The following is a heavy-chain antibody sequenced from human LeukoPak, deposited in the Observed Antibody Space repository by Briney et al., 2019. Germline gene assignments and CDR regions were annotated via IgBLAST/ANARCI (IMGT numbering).Heavy chain of an antibody. Sequence: GGSLRLSCAASGFTFSSYPLHWVRQAPGKGLEWVALISSDGSEKYYGESVKGRITISRDISQNTLFLQMNRLRPEDTAVYFCARQGGSVRYHYNYMDLWGRGTTVVVSS. V-gene: IGHV3-30*04. CDR1: GFTFSSYP. J-gene: IGHJ6*03. D-gene: IGHD6-25*01. CDR2: ISSDGSEK. CDR3: ARQGGSVRYHYNYMDL.